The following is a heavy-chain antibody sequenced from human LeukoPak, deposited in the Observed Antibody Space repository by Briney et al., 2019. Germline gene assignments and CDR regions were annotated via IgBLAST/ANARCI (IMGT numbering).Heavy chain of an antibody. D-gene: IGHD6-19*01. CDR3: ARVRIAVAGKYYFDY. CDR2: INSNSGAA. J-gene: IGHJ4*02. Sequence: ASVKVSCKASGYTFTGYYLHWVRQAPGQGLEWMGWINSNSGAAKYAQKFQGRVTMTRDTSISTAYMELSRLRSDDTAVYYCARVRIAVAGKYYFDYWGQGTLVTVSS. CDR1: GYTFTGYY. V-gene: IGHV1-2*02.